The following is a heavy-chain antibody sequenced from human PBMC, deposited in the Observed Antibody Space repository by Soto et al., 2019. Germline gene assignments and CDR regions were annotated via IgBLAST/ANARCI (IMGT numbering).Heavy chain of an antibody. V-gene: IGHV1-69*12. Sequence: QVQLVQSGAEVKKPGSSEKVSCKASGGTFRSYVISWVRQAPGQGLEWMGGIIPMFLTANYAQKFQDRVSIIADESTSTAYMELSSLRSDDTAVYYCASRSSGLYYFDHWGQGTLVTVST. CDR1: GGTFRSYV. J-gene: IGHJ4*02. D-gene: IGHD6-19*01. CDR2: IIPMFLTA. CDR3: ASRSSGLYYFDH.